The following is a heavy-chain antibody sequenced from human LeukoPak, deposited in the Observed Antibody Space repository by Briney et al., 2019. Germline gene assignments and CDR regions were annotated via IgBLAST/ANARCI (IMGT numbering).Heavy chain of an antibody. CDR3: AKDAGQWQNWNWFAP. D-gene: IGHD6-19*01. CDR1: GFTFNEYG. J-gene: IGHJ5*02. V-gene: IGHV3-30*18. Sequence: GGSLRLSCAVSGFTFNEYGMRWVRQAPGKGLEWVAAISHDGSKTYSGDSVKGRFTISRDNSKNTLFLEMNSLRPEDTAMYYCAKDAGQWQNWNWFAPWGQGTLVIVSS. CDR2: ISHDGSKT.